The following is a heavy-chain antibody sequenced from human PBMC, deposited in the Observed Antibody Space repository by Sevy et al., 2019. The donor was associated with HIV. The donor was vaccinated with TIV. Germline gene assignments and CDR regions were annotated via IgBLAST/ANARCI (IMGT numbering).Heavy chain of an antibody. D-gene: IGHD3-22*01. CDR2: FDPEDGET. CDR3: ATTRDYYDSSGYPFDH. J-gene: IGHJ4*02. CDR1: GYTLTALS. V-gene: IGHV1-24*01. Sequence: ASVKVSCKVSGYTLTALSMHWVRQAPGKGLEWMGTFDPEDGETRFAQKFQGRVTMTEDTSTDTAYMELDSLGSEDTAVYFCATTRDYYDSSGYPFDHWGQGALVTVSS.